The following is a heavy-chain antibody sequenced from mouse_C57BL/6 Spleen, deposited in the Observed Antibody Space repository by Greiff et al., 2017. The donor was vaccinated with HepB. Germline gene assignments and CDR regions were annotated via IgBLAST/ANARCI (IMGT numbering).Heavy chain of an antibody. Sequence: QVQLQQSGPELVKPGASVKISCKASGYAFSSSWMNWVKQRPGKGLEWIGRIYPGDGDTNYNGKFKGKATLTADKSSSTAYMQLSSLTSEDSAVYFCAITTVVRGYFDYWGQGTTLTVSS. CDR1: GYAFSSSW. CDR2: IYPGDGDT. V-gene: IGHV1-82*01. D-gene: IGHD1-1*01. CDR3: AITTVVRGYFDY. J-gene: IGHJ2*01.